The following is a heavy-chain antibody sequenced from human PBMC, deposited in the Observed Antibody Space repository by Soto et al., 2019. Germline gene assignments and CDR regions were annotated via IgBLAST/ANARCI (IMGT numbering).Heavy chain of an antibody. CDR2: IDWDDDK. CDR1: GFSLSTSGMC. J-gene: IGHJ6*02. Sequence: ESGPTLVNPTQTLTLTCTFSGFSLSTSGMCVSWIRQPPGKALEWLALIDWDDDKYYSTSLKTRLTISKDTSKNQVVLTMTNMDPVDTATYYCARIRYYGSGNAMGYYGMDVWGQGTTVTVSS. V-gene: IGHV2-70*01. D-gene: IGHD3-10*01. CDR3: ARIRYYGSGNAMGYYGMDV.